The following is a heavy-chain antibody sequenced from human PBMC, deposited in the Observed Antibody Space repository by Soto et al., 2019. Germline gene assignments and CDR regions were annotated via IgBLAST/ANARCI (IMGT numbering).Heavy chain of an antibody. CDR3: ARDRQSEIVAMLASNGMDV. D-gene: IGHD5-12*01. J-gene: IGHJ6*02. CDR1: GGSINSDDSY. CDR2: IYDSETT. V-gene: IGHV4-30-4*01. Sequence: QVPLQESGPGLVKPSQTLSLTCTVSGGSINSDDSYWSWLRQPPGRGLEWIGYIYDSETTYYNPSLKSRVTISVATSKNQFSLKLNSATAADTAVYYCARDRQSEIVAMLASNGMDVWGQGTTVIVSS.